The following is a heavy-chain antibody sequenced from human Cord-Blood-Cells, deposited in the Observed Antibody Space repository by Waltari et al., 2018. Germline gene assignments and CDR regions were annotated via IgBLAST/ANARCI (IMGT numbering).Heavy chain of an antibody. Sequence: QVQLQESGPGLVKPSQTLSPTCTVSGGSISSGDYSCSWLRQHPGKGREWIGYIYYSGSTYYNPSLKSRVTISVDTSKNQFSLKLSSVTAADTAVYYCARDPRQFSSSWYYYYYGMDVWGQGTTVTVSS. J-gene: IGHJ6*02. V-gene: IGHV4-30-4*08. CDR1: GGSISSGDYS. CDR2: IYYSGST. CDR3: ARDPRQFSSSWYYYYYGMDV. D-gene: IGHD6-13*01.